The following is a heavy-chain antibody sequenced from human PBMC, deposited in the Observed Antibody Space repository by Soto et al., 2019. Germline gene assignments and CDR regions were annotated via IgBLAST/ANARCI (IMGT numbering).Heavy chain of an antibody. D-gene: IGHD1-26*01. CDR2: IIPIFGTA. CDR3: ARDTPQSSGRYSGPDY. J-gene: IGHJ4*02. Sequence: QVQLVQSGAEVKKPGYSVKVSCKASGGTFSSYAISWVRQAPGQGLEWMGGIIPIFGTANYAQKFQGRVTITADESTSTAYMELSSLRSEDTAVYYCARDTPQSSGRYSGPDYWGQGTLVTVSS. V-gene: IGHV1-69*01. CDR1: GGTFSSYA.